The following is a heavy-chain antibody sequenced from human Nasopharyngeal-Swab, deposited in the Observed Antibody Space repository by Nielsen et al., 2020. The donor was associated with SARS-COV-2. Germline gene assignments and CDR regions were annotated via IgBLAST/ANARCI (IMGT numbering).Heavy chain of an antibody. CDR3: ARDLGYCSGGSCYSE. CDR2: IIPILGIA. CDR1: GGTFSSYA. Sequence: SVKVSCKASGGTFSSYAISWVRHAPGQGLEWMGGIIPILGIANYAQKFQGRVTITADKSTSKAYMELSSLRSEDTAVYYCARDLGYCSGGSCYSEWGQGTLVTVSS. V-gene: IGHV1-69*10. J-gene: IGHJ4*02. D-gene: IGHD2-15*01.